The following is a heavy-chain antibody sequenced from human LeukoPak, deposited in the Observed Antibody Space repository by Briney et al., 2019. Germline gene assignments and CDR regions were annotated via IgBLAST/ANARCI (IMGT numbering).Heavy chain of an antibody. CDR2: INHTGST. D-gene: IGHD3-22*01. CDR3: ARNYYDSSGYPYFDY. J-gene: IGHJ4*02. Sequence: KPSETLSLTCALSGGSITDYYYNWVRQPPGKGLEWIGEINHTGSTTYNPSLKSRVIIAVDTSKNQFSLKLTSVTAADTAVYYCARNYYDSSGYPYFDYWGQGTLVTVSS. CDR1: GGSITDYY. V-gene: IGHV4-34*01.